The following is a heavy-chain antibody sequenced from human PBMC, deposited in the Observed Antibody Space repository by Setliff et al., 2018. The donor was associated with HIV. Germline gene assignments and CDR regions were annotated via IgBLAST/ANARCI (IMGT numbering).Heavy chain of an antibody. D-gene: IGHD5-12*01. V-gene: IGHV3-7*01. Sequence: PGGSLSLSCAASGFTFSSYSMNWVRQAPGEGLEWVANINEDGSEKYYVDSVKGRFTISRDISQNSLYLQINSLSAEDTAVYYCARILSTTPPKYWGQGSLVTVSS. J-gene: IGHJ4*02. CDR1: GFTFSSYS. CDR2: INEDGSEK. CDR3: ARILSTTPPKY.